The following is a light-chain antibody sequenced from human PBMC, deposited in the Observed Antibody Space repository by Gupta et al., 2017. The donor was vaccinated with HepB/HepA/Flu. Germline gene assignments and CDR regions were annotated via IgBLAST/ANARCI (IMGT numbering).Light chain of an antibody. CDR2: EVS. CDR1: SSDVGYYNR. Sequence: QSALTQPPSVSGSPGQSVTLSCTGTSSDVGYYNRVSWYQQPPGTAPKLLIDEVSNRPAGVPYRFSGSKSGNTASLTIYGLKAEDETDYYCSSYTRSGTYVFGTGTKVTVL. V-gene: IGLV2-18*02. CDR3: SSYTRSGTYV. J-gene: IGLJ1*01.